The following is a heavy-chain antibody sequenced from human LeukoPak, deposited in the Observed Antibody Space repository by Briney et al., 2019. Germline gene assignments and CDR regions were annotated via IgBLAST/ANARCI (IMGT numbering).Heavy chain of an antibody. CDR2: IYYSGST. Sequence: PSETLSLTCTVSGGSISSSSYYWGWLRQSPGKGLEWIGNIYYSGSTYYNASLKSRVTISVDTSKNQFSLKLSSVTAADTAVYYCARAPLLKVVTYRVPYYFYYMDVWGKGTSVTVSS. D-gene: IGHD4-23*01. CDR1: GGSISSSSYY. J-gene: IGHJ6*03. V-gene: IGHV4-39*07. CDR3: ARAPLLKVVTYRVPYYFYYMDV.